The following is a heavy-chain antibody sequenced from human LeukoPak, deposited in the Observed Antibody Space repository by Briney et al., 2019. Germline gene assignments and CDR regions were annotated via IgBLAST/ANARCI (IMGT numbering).Heavy chain of an antibody. CDR3: AGGRTYLDAFAI. Sequence: GESLKISCKGSGYSFTSYWIGWVRQMPGKGLEWMGRIDPTDSYTNYSPSFQGHVTISADKSLSTAYLQWSSLKASDTAMYYCAGGRTYLDAFAIWGQGTMVTVSS. V-gene: IGHV5-10-1*01. D-gene: IGHD2-15*01. CDR1: GYSFTSYW. J-gene: IGHJ3*02. CDR2: IDPTDSYT.